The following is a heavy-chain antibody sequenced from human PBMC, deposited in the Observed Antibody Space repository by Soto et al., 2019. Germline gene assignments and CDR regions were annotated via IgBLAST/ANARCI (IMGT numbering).Heavy chain of an antibody. D-gene: IGHD3-3*01. CDR1: GYTLTELS. V-gene: IGHV1-24*01. J-gene: IGHJ5*02. Sequence: ASVKVSCKVSGYTLTELSMHWVRQAPGKGLEWMGGFDPEDGETIYAQKFQGRVTMTEDTSTDTAYMELSSLRSEDTAVYYCATDRERSGYYRGAQNWFVPWGQGILVTVS. CDR3: ATDRERSGYYRGAQNWFVP. CDR2: FDPEDGET.